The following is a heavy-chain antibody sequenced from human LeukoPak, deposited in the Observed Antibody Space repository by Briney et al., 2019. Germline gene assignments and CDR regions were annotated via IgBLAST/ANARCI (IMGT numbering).Heavy chain of an antibody. D-gene: IGHD3-22*01. V-gene: IGHV3-23*01. J-gene: IGHJ4*02. CDR1: GSTFSSYA. CDR3: AKAHFYDNVGYYLTYYFDS. CDR2: IGGSGSAT. Sequence: GGSLRLSCAASGSTFSSYAMSWVRQAPGKWLEWVSAIGGSGSATYLADSVKGRFTISRDNSKNTLYLEMNSLRAEDTAVYYCAKAHFYDNVGYYLTYYFDSWGQGALVTVSS.